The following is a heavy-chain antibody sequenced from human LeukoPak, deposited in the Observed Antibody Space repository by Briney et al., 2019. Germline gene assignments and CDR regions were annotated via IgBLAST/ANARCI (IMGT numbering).Heavy chain of an antibody. D-gene: IGHD3-10*01. J-gene: IGHJ6*03. Sequence: SQTLSLTCTVSGGSISSGSYYCSWIRQPAGKGLEWIGRIYTSGSTNYNPSLKSRVTISVDTSKNQFSLKLSSVTAADTAVYYCAIESGYGSGSYYNVAYYYYMDVWGKGTTVTVSS. CDR1: GGSISSGSYY. CDR3: AIESGYGSGSYYNVAYYYYMDV. CDR2: IYTSGST. V-gene: IGHV4-61*02.